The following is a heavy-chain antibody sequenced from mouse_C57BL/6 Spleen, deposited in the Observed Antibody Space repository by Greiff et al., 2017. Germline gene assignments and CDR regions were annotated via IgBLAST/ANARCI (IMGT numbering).Heavy chain of an antibody. CDR3: ARDDYDGYWYFDV. CDR1: GYTFTRYD. V-gene: IGHV1-85*01. CDR2: IYPRDGST. J-gene: IGHJ1*03. D-gene: IGHD2-4*01. Sequence: VQGVESGPELVKPGASVKLSCKASGYTFTRYDINWVKQRPGQGLEWIGWIYPRDGSTKYNEKFKGKATLTVDTSSSTAYMELHSLTSEDSAVYFCARDDYDGYWYFDVWGTGTTVTVSS.